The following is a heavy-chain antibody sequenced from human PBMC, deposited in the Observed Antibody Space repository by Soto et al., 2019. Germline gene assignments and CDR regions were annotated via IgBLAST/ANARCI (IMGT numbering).Heavy chain of an antibody. D-gene: IGHD1-1*01. CDR2: INDDGIST. CDR1: GLTFSMYW. Sequence: VGSVRLSCAASGLTFSMYWMHWVRQVPGKGPEWVSRINDDGISTNYADSVKGRFTISRDNAKNTLYLQMNALRVEDTAVYYCTRGPRSTSTGTGAFWGQGTLVTVSS. V-gene: IGHV3-74*01. J-gene: IGHJ4*02. CDR3: TRGPRSTSTGTGAF.